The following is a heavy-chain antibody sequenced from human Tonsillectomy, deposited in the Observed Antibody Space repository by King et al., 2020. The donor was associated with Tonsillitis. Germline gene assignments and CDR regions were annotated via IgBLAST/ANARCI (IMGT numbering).Heavy chain of an antibody. V-gene: IGHV3-30*04. CDR3: ARALWNIVVVVPATPFDY. CDR1: GFTFSTYA. J-gene: IGHJ4*02. D-gene: IGHD2-15*01. Sequence: VQLVESGGGVVQPGRSLRLSCAASGFTFSTYAMHWVRQAPGKGLEWVAVISYDGSNKYYADSVKGRFTISRDNSKNTLYLQMNSLRAEDTAVYYCARALWNIVVVVPATPFDYWGQGTLVTVSS. CDR2: ISYDGSNK.